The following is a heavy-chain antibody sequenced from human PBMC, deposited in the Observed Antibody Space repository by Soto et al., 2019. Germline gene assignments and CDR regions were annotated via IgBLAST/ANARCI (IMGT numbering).Heavy chain of an antibody. D-gene: IGHD6-13*01. CDR2: ISSSSTI. CDR1: GFTFSSYS. J-gene: IGHJ6*02. V-gene: IGHV3-48*02. CDR3: ARGSSIAAAGYYYYGMDV. Sequence: EVQLVESGGGLVQPGGSLRLSCAASGFTFSSYSMNWVRQAPGKGLEWVSYISSSSTIYYADSVKGRFTISRDNAKNSLYLQMNSLRDEDTAVYYCARGSSIAAAGYYYYGMDVWGQGTTVTVSS.